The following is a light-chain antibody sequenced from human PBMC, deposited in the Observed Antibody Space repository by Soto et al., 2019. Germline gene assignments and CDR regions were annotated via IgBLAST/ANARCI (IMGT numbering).Light chain of an antibody. V-gene: IGLV1-40*01. J-gene: IGLJ1*01. CDR3: QSYDSSLSGSNYV. CDR2: GNG. Sequence: SLLTQPASVTGAPGQRGTISCTGSSSNIGAGYDVHWYQQLPGTAPKLLIYGNGNRPSGVPDRFSGSKSGTSASLAITGLQAEDEADYYCQSYDSSLSGSNYVFGTGTKVTVL. CDR1: SSNIGAGYD.